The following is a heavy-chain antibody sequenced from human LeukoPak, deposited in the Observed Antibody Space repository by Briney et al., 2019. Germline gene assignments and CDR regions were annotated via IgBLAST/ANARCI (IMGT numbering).Heavy chain of an antibody. Sequence: GGSLRLSCAASGFTFSSYWMYWVRQAPGKGLVWVSHINSDGSSTSYADSVKGRFTISRDNAKNTLYLQMNSLRAEDTAVYYCAELSDYWGQGTLVTVSS. CDR2: INSDGSST. CDR3: AELSDY. CDR1: GFTFSSYW. J-gene: IGHJ4*02. D-gene: IGHD2/OR15-2a*01. V-gene: IGHV3-74*01.